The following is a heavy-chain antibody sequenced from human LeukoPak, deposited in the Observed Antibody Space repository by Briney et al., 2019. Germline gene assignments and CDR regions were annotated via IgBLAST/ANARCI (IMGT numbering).Heavy chain of an antibody. CDR3: AKSVVNSGTYIPFDS. CDR2: ISGSGRST. Sequence: GGSLRLSCTASGFTYNNYAMNWVRQAPGKGLEWVSVISGSGRSTYYADSVKGRFTISRDKSTNSLYLQINSLRAEDTAIYYCAKSVVNSGTYIPFDSRGQGTLVTVSS. CDR1: GFTYNNYA. J-gene: IGHJ4*02. D-gene: IGHD1-26*01. V-gene: IGHV3-23*01.